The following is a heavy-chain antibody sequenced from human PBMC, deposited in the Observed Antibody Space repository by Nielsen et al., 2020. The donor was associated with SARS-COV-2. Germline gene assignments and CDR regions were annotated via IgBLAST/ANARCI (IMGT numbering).Heavy chain of an antibody. J-gene: IGHJ5*02. CDR3: AREDVGRDGTSWLDH. D-gene: IGHD5-24*01. V-gene: IGHV1-8*01. CDR1: GYTFTSYD. CDR2: MSPNSGNI. Sequence: ASVKVSCKASGYTFTSYDINWVRQAPGQGLEWMGWMSPNSGNIGYAQKFQGRLTVTRNTSISTVYMELSSLRSDDTAVYFCAREDVGRDGTSWLDHWGQGALATVSS.